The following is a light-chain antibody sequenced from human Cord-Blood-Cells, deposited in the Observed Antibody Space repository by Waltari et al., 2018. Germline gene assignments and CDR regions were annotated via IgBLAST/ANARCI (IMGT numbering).Light chain of an antibody. CDR2: GNS. CDR1: SSNIGAGYD. Sequence: QSVLPQPPSVSGAPGQRVTISCTGSSSNIGAGYDVHGYQQLPGTARKLLIYGNSNRPSGVPDRFSGSKSGTSASRAITGLQAEDEADYYCQSYDSSLSGYVFGTGTKVTVL. V-gene: IGLV1-40*01. J-gene: IGLJ1*01. CDR3: QSYDSSLSGYV.